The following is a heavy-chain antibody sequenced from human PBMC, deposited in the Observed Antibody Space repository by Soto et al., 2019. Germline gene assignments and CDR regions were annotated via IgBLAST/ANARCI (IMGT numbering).Heavy chain of an antibody. Sequence: VQLVESGGGVVQPGRSLRLSCAASGFTFDDYAMHWVRQAPGKGLEWVSGISWNSGNKGYADSVKGRFTISRDNAKNSLYLQMNSLRAEDTALYYCAKDLGSGTYKGIAFDIWGQGTMVTVSS. J-gene: IGHJ3*02. CDR3: AKDLGSGTYKGIAFDI. V-gene: IGHV3-9*01. CDR2: ISWNSGNK. CDR1: GFTFDDYA. D-gene: IGHD3-10*01.